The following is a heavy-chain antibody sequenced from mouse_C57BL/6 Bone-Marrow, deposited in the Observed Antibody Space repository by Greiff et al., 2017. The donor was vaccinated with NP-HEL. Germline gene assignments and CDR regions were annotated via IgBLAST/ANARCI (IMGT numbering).Heavy chain of an antibody. CDR2: ISSGGGYT. CDR1: GFTFSSYG. Sequence: EVQLVESGGDLVKPGGSLKLSCAASGFTFSSYGMSWVRQTPDKRLEWVATISSGGGYTYYPDSVKGRFTISRDNAKNTLYLQMSSLKTEDTAMYYCARHCYSDYCDYWGQGTTLTVSA. V-gene: IGHV5-6*01. CDR3: ARHCYSDYCDY. J-gene: IGHJ2*01. D-gene: IGHD2-12*01.